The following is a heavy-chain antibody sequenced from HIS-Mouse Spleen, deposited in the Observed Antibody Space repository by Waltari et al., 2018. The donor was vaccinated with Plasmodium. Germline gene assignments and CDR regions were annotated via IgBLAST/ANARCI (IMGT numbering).Heavy chain of an antibody. CDR3: ARAPIRDAFDI. CDR2: INHSGST. D-gene: IGHD3-9*01. CDR1: GGSFTGYS. V-gene: IGHV4-34*01. J-gene: IGHJ3*02. Sequence: QVQLQQWGAGLLKPSEPLSLTCAVVGGSFTGYSWSWIRQPPGKGLEWSGEINHSGSTNYNPSLKSRVTISVDTSKNQFSLKLSSVTAADTAVYYCARAPIRDAFDIWGQGTMVTVSS.